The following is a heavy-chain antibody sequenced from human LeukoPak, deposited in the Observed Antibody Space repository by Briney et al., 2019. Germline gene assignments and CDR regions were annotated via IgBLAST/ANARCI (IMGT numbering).Heavy chain of an antibody. D-gene: IGHD3-22*01. CDR1: GYTFTNYY. J-gene: IGHJ1*01. CDR2: IKPSGGGT. Sequence: ASVTVSCKASGYTFTNYYVHWVRQAPGQGLEWMGVIKPSGGGTSYALTFQGRVTMTRDTSTSTAYMELSSLRSEDTAVYYCARDHFDSSGYYYLLGYFEHWGQGTLVTVSS. V-gene: IGHV1-46*01. CDR3: ARDHFDSSGYYYLLGYFEH.